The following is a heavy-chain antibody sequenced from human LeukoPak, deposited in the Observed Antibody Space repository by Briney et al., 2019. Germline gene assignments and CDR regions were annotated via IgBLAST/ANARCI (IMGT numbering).Heavy chain of an antibody. Sequence: GGSLRLSCAASGLTFSSYGMNWVRQAPGKGLEWVSAISGSGDSTYHADSVRGRFTISRDNSKNTQSLQMNSLRAEDTAVYYCLGYCSGGNCYSGGYWGQGTLVTVSS. CDR1: GLTFSSYG. CDR2: ISGSGDST. CDR3: LGYCSGGNCYSGGY. J-gene: IGHJ4*02. V-gene: IGHV3-23*01. D-gene: IGHD2-15*01.